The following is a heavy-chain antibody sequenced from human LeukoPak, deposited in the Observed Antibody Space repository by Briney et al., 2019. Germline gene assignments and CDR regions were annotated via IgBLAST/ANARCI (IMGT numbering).Heavy chain of an antibody. Sequence: GGSLRLSCAASGFTFSSYSMSWVRQAPGKGLEWVSSISSSSSTIYYADSVRGRFTISRDNAKNSLYLQMNTLRDEDTAVDYCARERRGIAAADIDYWGQGTLVTVPS. D-gene: IGHD6-13*01. CDR2: ISSSSSTI. CDR3: ARERRGIAAADIDY. V-gene: IGHV3-48*02. J-gene: IGHJ4*02. CDR1: GFTFSSYS.